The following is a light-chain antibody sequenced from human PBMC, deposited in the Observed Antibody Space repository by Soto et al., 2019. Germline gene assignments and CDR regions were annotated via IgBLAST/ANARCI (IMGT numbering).Light chain of an antibody. V-gene: IGLV1-47*01. CDR3: AAWDDCLSCFYV. Sequence: QSALTQPPSASRTPGQRVTISCSGSSSNIGSNYVYWYQQLPGTAPKLLIYRNNQRPSGVPDRFSGSKSGTSASLAISGLRSEDVAFYYCAAWDDCLSCFYVFGTGTKVTVL. CDR1: SSNIGSNY. J-gene: IGLJ1*01. CDR2: RNN.